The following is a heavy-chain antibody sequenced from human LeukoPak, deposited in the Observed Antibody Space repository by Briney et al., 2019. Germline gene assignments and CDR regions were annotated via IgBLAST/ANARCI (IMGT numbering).Heavy chain of an antibody. CDR2: ISAYNGNT. J-gene: IGHJ4*02. CDR1: GYTFTSYG. V-gene: IGHV1-18*01. Sequence: ASMKVSCKASGYTFTSYGISWVRQAPGQGLEWMGWISAYNGNTNYAQKLQGRVTMTTDTSTSTAYMELRSLRSDDTAVYYCARAIGITIFGVVTPTHFDYWGQGTLVTVSS. D-gene: IGHD3-3*01. CDR3: ARAIGITIFGVVTPTHFDY.